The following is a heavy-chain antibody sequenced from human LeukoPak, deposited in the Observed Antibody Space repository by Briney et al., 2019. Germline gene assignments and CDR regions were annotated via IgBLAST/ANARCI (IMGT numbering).Heavy chain of an antibody. D-gene: IGHD4-17*01. Sequence: GGSLRLSCAASGFTFDDYAMHWVRQAPGKGLEWVSGISWNSGSIGYADSVKGRFTISRDNAKNSLYLQMNSLRAEDTALYYCAKDINDYGDYEAFDYWGQGTLVTVSS. J-gene: IGHJ4*02. V-gene: IGHV3-9*01. CDR2: ISWNSGSI. CDR3: AKDINDYGDYEAFDY. CDR1: GFTFDDYA.